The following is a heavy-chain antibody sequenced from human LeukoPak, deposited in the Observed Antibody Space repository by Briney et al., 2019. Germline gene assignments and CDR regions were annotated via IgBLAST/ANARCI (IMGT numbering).Heavy chain of an antibody. CDR1: GGSISSSNW. CDR3: ASKWLGLNY. Sequence: SGTLSLTCAVSGGSISSSNWWCWVRQPPGKGLEWIGEIYHSWSTNYIPSLKSRVTISVDKSKNQFSLRLSSVTAADTAVYYCASKWLGLNYWGQGTLVTVSS. J-gene: IGHJ4*02. V-gene: IGHV4-4*02. CDR2: IYHSWST. D-gene: IGHD6-19*01.